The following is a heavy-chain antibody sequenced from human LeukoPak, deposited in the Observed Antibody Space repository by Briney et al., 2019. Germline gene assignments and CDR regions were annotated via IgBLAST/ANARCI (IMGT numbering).Heavy chain of an antibody. D-gene: IGHD3-10*01. CDR1: GYTFTGYY. Sequence: GASVTVSCKASGYTFTGYYMHWVRQAPGQGLEWMGWINPNSGGTNYAQKFQGWVTMTRDTSISTAYMELSSLRSEDTAVYYCARGQIMVRGVMFYWGQGTLVTVSS. CDR2: INPNSGGT. CDR3: ARGQIMVRGVMFY. J-gene: IGHJ4*02. V-gene: IGHV1-2*04.